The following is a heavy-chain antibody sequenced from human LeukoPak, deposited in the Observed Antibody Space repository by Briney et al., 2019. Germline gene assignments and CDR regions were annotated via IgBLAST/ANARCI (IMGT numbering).Heavy chain of an antibody. J-gene: IGHJ4*02. V-gene: IGHV3-23*01. CDR1: GFTFSSYA. CDR3: ARGGGYYPIDY. D-gene: IGHD2-15*01. Sequence: GGSLRLSCAASGFTFSSYAMSWVRQAPGKGLEWVSAISGTGGRTYYADSVKGRFTISRDNSKNTLYLQMNSLRAEDTAVYYCARGGGYYPIDYWGQGTLVTVSS. CDR2: ISGTGGRT.